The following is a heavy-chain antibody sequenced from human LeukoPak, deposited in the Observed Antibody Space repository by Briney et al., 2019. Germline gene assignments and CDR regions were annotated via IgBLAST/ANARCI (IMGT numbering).Heavy chain of an antibody. D-gene: IGHD5-12*01. Sequence: GEPLKISCKGSGYTFTNYWISWVRQLSGKRLEWMGRIDPSDSYTNYNPSFRGHITISADKSSSTAYLHWSSLKASDTAMYFCARQYSGYDYYFDYWGQGILVTVSS. CDR2: IDPSDSYT. V-gene: IGHV5-10-1*01. CDR3: ARQYSGYDYYFDY. J-gene: IGHJ4*02. CDR1: GYTFTNYW.